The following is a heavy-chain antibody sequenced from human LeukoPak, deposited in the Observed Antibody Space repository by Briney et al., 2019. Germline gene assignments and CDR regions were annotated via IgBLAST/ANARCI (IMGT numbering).Heavy chain of an antibody. J-gene: IGHJ4*02. CDR3: AKGYYGSGSSYFDC. V-gene: IGHV3-23*01. CDR2: ITISGSGT. D-gene: IGHD3-10*01. CDR1: GFTFNTYA. Sequence: GGSLRLSCAASGFTFNTYAMNWVRQAPGQGLEGVSSITISGSGTYYADSVKGRFTITRDNSKETLYWEMNSLRADDPAKYYCAKGYYGSGSSYFDCWGQGTLVTVSS.